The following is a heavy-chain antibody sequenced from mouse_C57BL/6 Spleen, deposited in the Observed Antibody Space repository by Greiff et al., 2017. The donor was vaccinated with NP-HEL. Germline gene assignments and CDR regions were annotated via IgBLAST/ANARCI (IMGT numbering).Heavy chain of an antibody. CDR3: ARVYGSREGFDY. CDR2: IYPGDGDT. D-gene: IGHD1-1*01. V-gene: IGHV1-80*01. J-gene: IGHJ2*01. Sequence: QVQLKQSGAELVKPGASVKISCKASGYAFSSYWMNWVKQRPGKGLEWIGQIYPGDGDTNYNGKFKGKATLTADKSSSTAYMQLSSLTSEDSAVYFCARVYGSREGFDYWGQGTTLTVSS. CDR1: GYAFSSYW.